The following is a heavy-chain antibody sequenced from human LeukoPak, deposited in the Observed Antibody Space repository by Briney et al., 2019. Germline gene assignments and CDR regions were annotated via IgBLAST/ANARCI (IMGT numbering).Heavy chain of an antibody. CDR3: ARGRPSDY. CDR2: ISAYNGDT. CDR1: GYTFSDFG. J-gene: IGHJ4*02. V-gene: IGHV1-18*01. Sequence: ASVKVSCETSGYTFSDFGMSWVRQAPGQGLEWMGWISAYNGDTNYAHNLQGRVTMTTDTSTSTAYMELRNLRSDDTAVYYCARGRPSDYWGQGTLVTVSS.